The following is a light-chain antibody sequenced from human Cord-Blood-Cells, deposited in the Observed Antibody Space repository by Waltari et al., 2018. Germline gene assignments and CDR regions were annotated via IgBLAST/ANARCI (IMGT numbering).Light chain of an antibody. CDR3: QQSYSTPQT. CDR1: QSISSY. J-gene: IGKJ1*01. Sequence: DIQMTQSTSSLSASVGDRVTITCRASQSISSYLNWYPQKPGKAPKLLIYAASSLQSGVPSRFSGSGSGTDFTLTISSLQPEDFATYYCQQSYSTPQTFGQGTKVEIK. V-gene: IGKV1-39*01. CDR2: AAS.